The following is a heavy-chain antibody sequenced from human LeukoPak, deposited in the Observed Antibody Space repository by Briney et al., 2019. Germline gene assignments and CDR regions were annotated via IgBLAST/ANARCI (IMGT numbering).Heavy chain of an antibody. CDR1: GGSISSYY. Sequence: SSETLSLTCTVFGGSISSYYWSWIRQPPGKRLQWIGYIYYTGSTNYDASLKSRVTISLDTSKNQFSLKLTSVTAADTAVYYCATFRTGGYFHYWGRGPLVTVSS. J-gene: IGHJ1*01. CDR2: IYYTGST. V-gene: IGHV4-59*01. D-gene: IGHD1-14*01. CDR3: ATFRTGGYFHY.